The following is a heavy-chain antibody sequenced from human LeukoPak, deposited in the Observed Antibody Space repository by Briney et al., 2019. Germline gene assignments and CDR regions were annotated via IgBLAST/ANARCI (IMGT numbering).Heavy chain of an antibody. V-gene: IGHV1-46*01. J-gene: IGHJ6*02. D-gene: IGHD1-26*01. CDR1: GYTFTSYY. Sequence: ASVKVSCKSSGYTFTSYYMHWVRQATGQGLERMGIINPSGGITSYAQKFQGRVTMTRDTSTSTVYMELSSLRSEDTAVYYCARGGSYYYYYYGMDVWGQGTTVTVSS. CDR3: ARGGSYYYYYYGMDV. CDR2: INPSGGIT.